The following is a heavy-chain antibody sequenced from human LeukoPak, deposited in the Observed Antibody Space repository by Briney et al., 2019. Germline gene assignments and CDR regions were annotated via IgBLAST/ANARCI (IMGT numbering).Heavy chain of an antibody. CDR1: GYSFTSYW. CDR2: IYPDDSDT. J-gene: IGHJ6*03. V-gene: IGHV5-51*01. Sequence: HGESLKISCKGSGYSFTSYWIGWVRQMPGKGLELMGIIYPDDSDTRYSPSFQGQVTISADESISTAYLQWSSLKASDTAMYYCARLHPIYDSSGYYYYYYYMDVWGKGTTVTISS. CDR3: ARLHPIYDSSGYYYYYYYMDV. D-gene: IGHD3-22*01.